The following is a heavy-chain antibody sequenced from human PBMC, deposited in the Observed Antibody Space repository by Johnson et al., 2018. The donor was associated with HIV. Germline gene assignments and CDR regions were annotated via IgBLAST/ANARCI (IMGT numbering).Heavy chain of an antibody. CDR3: ARSKDCSVSSCPDGFVI. J-gene: IGHJ3*02. V-gene: IGHV3-30*04. CDR2: ISYDGSNN. Sequence: QVQLVESGGGVVQPGRSLRLSCAASGFTFSSYAMSWVRQAPGKGLEWVAVISYDGSNNYYADSVKGRFTISRDNSKNTLYLQMNSLRAEDTAVYYCARSKDCSVSSCPDGFVIWGQGTMVIVSS. CDR1: GFTFSSYA. D-gene: IGHD2-15*01.